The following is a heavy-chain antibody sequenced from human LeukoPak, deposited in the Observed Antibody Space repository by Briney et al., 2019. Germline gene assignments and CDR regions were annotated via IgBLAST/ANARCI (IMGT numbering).Heavy chain of an antibody. CDR1: GFTFSXXX. CDR2: IKQDGSEK. CDR3: AREVRQLGGTFDY. V-gene: IGHV3-7*01. J-gene: IGHJ4*02. Sequence: SGFTFSXXXXXXXRXXPGXXXXXXXXIKQDGSEKYYVDSVKGRFTISRDNAKNSLYLQMNSLRAEDTAVYYCAREVRQLGGTFDYWGQGTLVTVSS. D-gene: IGHD6-6*01.